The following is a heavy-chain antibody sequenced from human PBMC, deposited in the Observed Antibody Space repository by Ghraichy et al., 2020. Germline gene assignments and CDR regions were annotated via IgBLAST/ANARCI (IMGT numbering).Heavy chain of an antibody. Sequence: SQTLSLTCTVSGGSISSYYWSWIRQPPGKGLEWIGYIYYSGSTNYNPSLKSRVTISVDTSKNQFSLKLSSVTAADTAVYYCARQPSIADPGAFDIWGQGTMVTVSS. V-gene: IGHV4-59*08. D-gene: IGHD6-6*01. CDR1: GGSISSYY. CDR3: ARQPSIADPGAFDI. CDR2: IYYSGST. J-gene: IGHJ3*02.